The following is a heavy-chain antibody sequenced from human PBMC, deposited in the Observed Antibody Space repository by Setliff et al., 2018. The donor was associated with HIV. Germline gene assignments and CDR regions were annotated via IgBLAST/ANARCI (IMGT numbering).Heavy chain of an antibody. J-gene: IGHJ1*01. V-gene: IGHV1-69*10. D-gene: IGHD2-15*01. CDR3: ATGPPYCSGGSCYSSPHH. Sequence: SVKVSCKASRGTFTSYAFSWVRQAPGQGLEWMGGIIAILGIPSYAQKFQGRVTITADKSTNTAYMKLKSLRSEDTALYYCATGPPYCSGGSCYSSPHHWGQGTLVPVSS. CDR2: IIAILGIP. CDR1: RGTFTSYA.